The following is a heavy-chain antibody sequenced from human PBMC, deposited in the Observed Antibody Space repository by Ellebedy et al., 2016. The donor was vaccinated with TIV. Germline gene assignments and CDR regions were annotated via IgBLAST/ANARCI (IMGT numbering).Heavy chain of an antibody. D-gene: IGHD4-17*01. CDR1: GFTVRHNH. V-gene: IGHV3-7*01. CDR3: ARRGSYGDYAVQINSWLGL. Sequence: GGFLRLSCAASGFTVRHNHMRWVRQAPGKGLEWVADIKPDGSEKYYVDSVKGRFTISRDNAKNSLYLQMNGLRGEDTAVYYCARRGSYGDYAVQINSWLGLWGQGTLVIVSS. J-gene: IGHJ5*02. CDR2: IKPDGSEK.